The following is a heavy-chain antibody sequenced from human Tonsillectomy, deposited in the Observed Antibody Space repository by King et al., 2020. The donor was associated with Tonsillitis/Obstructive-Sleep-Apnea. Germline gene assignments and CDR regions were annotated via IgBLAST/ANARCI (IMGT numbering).Heavy chain of an antibody. CDR3: ARGGEGEYDSRGLNGLDV. CDR1: GYSFISYW. Sequence: DVQLVESGAEVKKPGESLRISCKGSGYSFISYWITWVRQVPGKGLEWMGRIDPSDSYANYSPSFQGHVTISTDKSISTAYLQWISLKASDTAMYYCARGGEGEYDSRGLNGLDVWGQGTTVTVSS. CDR2: IDPSDSYA. D-gene: IGHD3-22*01. J-gene: IGHJ6*02. V-gene: IGHV5-10-1*03.